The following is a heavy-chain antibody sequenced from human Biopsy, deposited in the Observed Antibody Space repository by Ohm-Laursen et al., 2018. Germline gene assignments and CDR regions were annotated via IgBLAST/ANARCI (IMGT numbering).Heavy chain of an antibody. V-gene: IGHV1-69*06. Sequence: SVKVSCKSPEGTFSNYGVNWVRQAPGQGLEWLGGNIPILGTGNYAQKFQDRVTVAADTSTSTATMELRSLRSDDTAVYYCATKLTGYFHHWGQGTLVIVAS. CDR2: NIPILGTG. CDR3: ATKLTGYFHH. CDR1: EGTFSNYG. J-gene: IGHJ1*01. D-gene: IGHD3-9*01.